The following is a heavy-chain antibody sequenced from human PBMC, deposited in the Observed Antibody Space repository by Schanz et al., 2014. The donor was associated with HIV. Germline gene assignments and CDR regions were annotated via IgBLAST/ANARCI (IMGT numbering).Heavy chain of an antibody. CDR1: RFTFSVYA. J-gene: IGHJ6*02. CDR2: IDSSSSYK. V-gene: IGHV3-21*01. CDR3: XXXXXWFGDIYYFGLDV. Sequence: EVQLVESGGGLVKPWGSLRLSCAASRFTFSVYAMNWVRQAPGKGLEWVSSIDSSSSYKYYADSVKGRFTISRDNXXXXXXXXXXXXXXXXXXXXXXXXXXXWFGDIYYFGLDVWGRGTTVTVSS. D-gene: IGHD3-10*01.